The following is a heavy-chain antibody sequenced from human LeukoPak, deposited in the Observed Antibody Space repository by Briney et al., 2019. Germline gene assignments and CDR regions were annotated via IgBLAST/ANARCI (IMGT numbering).Heavy chain of an antibody. D-gene: IGHD3-16*01. Sequence: GGSLTLSCAASGFSVSSDYMNWVRQAQGPGMERVSVVYLGGGTDYADSVKGRFTISRDIPKNTLYLQMNGLRVDDTAVYYVGRQFWAWGQGTLVTVSA. CDR2: VYLGGGT. J-gene: IGHJ5*02. V-gene: IGHV3-66*04. CDR1: GFSVSSDY. CDR3: GRQFWA.